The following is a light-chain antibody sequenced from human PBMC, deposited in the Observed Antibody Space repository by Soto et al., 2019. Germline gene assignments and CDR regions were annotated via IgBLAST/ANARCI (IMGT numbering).Light chain of an antibody. CDR1: SRDAGGYNY. V-gene: IGLV2-14*01. CDR2: EVS. Sequence: QSVLTQPASVSGSPGQSITISCTGTSRDAGGYNYVSWYQQHPGKDPKLMIYEVSNRHSGVSNRFSGSKSGNTASLTISGLQAEDEAEYYCSSYTSSSTPYVFGTGTKVTVL. J-gene: IGLJ1*01. CDR3: SSYTSSSTPYV.